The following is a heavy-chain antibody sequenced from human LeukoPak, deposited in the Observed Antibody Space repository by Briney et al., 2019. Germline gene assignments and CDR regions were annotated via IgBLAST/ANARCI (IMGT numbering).Heavy chain of an antibody. CDR2: IYSAGST. CDR1: GFTVSSSY. D-gene: IGHD2/OR15-2a*01. V-gene: IGHV3-66*01. CDR3: ARKNPRFGDYDY. J-gene: IGHJ4*02. Sequence: HPGGSLRLSCAASGFTVSSSYMSWVRQAPGKGLEWVSLIYSAGSTYYADSVKGRFTISRDNSKNTLYLQMNSLRAEDTAVYYCARKNPRFGDYDYWGQGTLVTVSS.